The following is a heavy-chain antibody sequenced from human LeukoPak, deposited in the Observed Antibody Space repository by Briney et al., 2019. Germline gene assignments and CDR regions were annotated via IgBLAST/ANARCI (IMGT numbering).Heavy chain of an antibody. Sequence: GRSLSLFCPAYGFNFSDYDMDWVPQAPGKGLEWVAVIWDDGSNNHYADSVKGRFPISRDNSKNTLYLQMNSPRAEDTAMYYCAKERGGQDWYFDLWGRGALVTVSS. V-gene: IGHV3-33*03. CDR3: AKERGGQDWYFDL. CDR1: GFNFSDYD. D-gene: IGHD3-10*01. J-gene: IGHJ2*01. CDR2: IWDDGSNN.